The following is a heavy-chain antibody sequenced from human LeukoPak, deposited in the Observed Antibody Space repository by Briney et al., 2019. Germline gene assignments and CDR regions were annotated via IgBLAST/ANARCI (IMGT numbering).Heavy chain of an antibody. CDR1: GFTFCNYA. D-gene: IGHD1-26*01. CDR3: ATRPTVGGTTPTYDS. CDR2: ISGTGGGT. J-gene: IGHJ4*02. V-gene: IGHV3-23*01. Sequence: GGSLRLSCAASGFTFCNYAMSWVRQAPGRGLEWASAISGTGGGTYYADSVKGLFTISRDNSKDTLYLQMNSLRAEDTAVYICATRPTVGGTTPTYDSWGQGTLVTVSS.